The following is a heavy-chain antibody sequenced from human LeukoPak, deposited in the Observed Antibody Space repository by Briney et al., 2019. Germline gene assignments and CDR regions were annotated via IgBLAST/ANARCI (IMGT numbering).Heavy chain of an antibody. D-gene: IGHD6-6*01. V-gene: IGHV1-69*13. CDR2: IILIFGTA. CDR3: ARVRSRYSSSSVLDYYYYMDV. J-gene: IGHJ6*03. Sequence: EASVKVSCKASGGTFSSYAISWVRQAPGQGLEWMGGIILIFGTANYAQKFQGRVTITADESTSTAYMELSSLRSEDTAVYYCARVRSRYSSSSVLDYYYYMDVWGKGTTVTVSS. CDR1: GGTFSSYA.